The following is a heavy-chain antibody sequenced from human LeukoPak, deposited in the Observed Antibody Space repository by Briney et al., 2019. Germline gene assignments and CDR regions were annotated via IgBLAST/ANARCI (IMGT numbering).Heavy chain of an antibody. D-gene: IGHD2-15*01. J-gene: IGHJ5*02. CDR1: GYTFTGYY. V-gene: IGHV1-2*02. CDR3: ARSLFFGASCYYDCGNWFDP. CDR2: INPNSGGI. Sequence: ASVKVSCKASGYTFTGYYMHWVRQAPGQGLEWMGWINPNSGGINYAQKFQGRVTMTRDTSISTAYMELSRLRSDDTAVYYCARSLFFGASCYYDCGNWFDPWGQGTLVTVSS.